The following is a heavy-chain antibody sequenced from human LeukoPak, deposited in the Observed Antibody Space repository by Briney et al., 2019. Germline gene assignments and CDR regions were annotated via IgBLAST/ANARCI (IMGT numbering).Heavy chain of an antibody. V-gene: IGHV4-30-2*01. CDR3: ARVVRFLEWFDAYY. CDR1: GGSISSGGYS. Sequence: SETLSLTCAVSGGSISSGGYSWSWIRQPPGKGLEWIGYIYHSGSTYYNPSLKSRVTISVDRSKNQFSLKLSSVTAADTAVYYCARVVRFLEWFDAYYWGQGTLVTVSS. J-gene: IGHJ4*02. D-gene: IGHD3-3*01. CDR2: IYHSGST.